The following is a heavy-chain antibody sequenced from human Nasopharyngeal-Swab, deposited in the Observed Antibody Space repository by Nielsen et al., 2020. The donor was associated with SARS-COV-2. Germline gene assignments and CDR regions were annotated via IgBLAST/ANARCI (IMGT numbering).Heavy chain of an antibody. CDR3: AKDKDGAFDI. D-gene: IGHD5-24*01. J-gene: IGHJ3*02. CDR2: ISYDGSNK. CDR1: GFTFSSYG. V-gene: IGHV3-30*18. Sequence: GESLKISCAASGFTFSSYGMHWVRQAPGKGLEWVAVISYDGSNKYYADSVKGRFTISRDNYKNTLYLQMNSLRAEDTAVYYCAKDKDGAFDIWGQGKMVTVSS.